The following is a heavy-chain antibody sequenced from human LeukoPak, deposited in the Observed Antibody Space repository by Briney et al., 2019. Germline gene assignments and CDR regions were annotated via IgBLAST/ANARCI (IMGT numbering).Heavy chain of an antibody. V-gene: IGHV1-18*01. J-gene: IGHJ4*02. CDR1: GYTFTSYG. CDR2: ISAYNGNT. CDR3: ARIRIEMATICPFDY. D-gene: IGHD5-24*01. Sequence: GASVKVSCKASGYTFTSYGISWVRQAPGQGLEWMGWISAYNGNTNYAQKLQGRATMTTDTSTSTAYMELRSLRSDDTAVYYCARIRIEMATICPFDYWGQGTLVTVSS.